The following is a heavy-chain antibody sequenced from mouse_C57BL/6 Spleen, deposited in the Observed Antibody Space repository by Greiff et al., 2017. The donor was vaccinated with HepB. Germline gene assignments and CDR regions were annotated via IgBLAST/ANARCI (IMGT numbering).Heavy chain of an antibody. D-gene: IGHD1-1*01. CDR1: GFNIKDDY. CDR3: TTEITTVVATNY. CDR2: IDPENGDT. V-gene: IGHV14-4*01. J-gene: IGHJ2*01. Sequence: EVQLQQSGAELVRPGASVKLSCTASGFNIKDDYMHWVKQRPGQGLEWIGWIDPENGDTEYASKFQGKATITADTSSNTAYLQLSSLTSEDTADFYCTTEITTVVATNYWGQGTTLTLSS.